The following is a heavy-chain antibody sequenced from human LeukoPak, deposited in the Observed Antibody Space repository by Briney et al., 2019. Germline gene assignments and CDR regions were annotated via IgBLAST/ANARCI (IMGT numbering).Heavy chain of an antibody. CDR1: LDPIRRYY. Sequence: SETLSLTCTVSLDPIRRYYWSCIRQPPGKGLEWIGYIYYSGSTNSNPSLKSRVTISVDTSENQFSLRLSSVTAADTAVYYCARYYHNTGSLDYWGQGTLVTVSS. V-gene: IGHV4-59*01. CDR3: ARYYHNTGSLDY. D-gene: IGHD3-22*01. J-gene: IGHJ4*02. CDR2: IYYSGST.